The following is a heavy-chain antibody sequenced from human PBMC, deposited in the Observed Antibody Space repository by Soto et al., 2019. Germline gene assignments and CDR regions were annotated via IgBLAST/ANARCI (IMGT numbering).Heavy chain of an antibody. CDR3: VRGYCTTSPCSGDFQF. D-gene: IGHD2-15*01. V-gene: IGHV1-46*01. Sequence: ALVKVSLKASGYKFTSYFIQWVRQATGQGLEWMGMIHPSGDTGYAQKFRGRVTMTIDTSTTTAYMELRNLTSEDTAVYFSVRGYCTTSPCSGDFQFWGQGTLVTVSS. CDR2: IHPSGDT. CDR1: GYKFTSYF. J-gene: IGHJ1*01.